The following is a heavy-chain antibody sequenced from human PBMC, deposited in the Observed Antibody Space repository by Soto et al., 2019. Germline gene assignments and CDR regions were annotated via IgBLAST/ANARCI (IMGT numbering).Heavy chain of an antibody. V-gene: IGHV1-69*13. J-gene: IGHJ4*02. Sequence: ASVKVSCKASGGTFNNHAINWVRQAPGQGLEWMGGIIPIFGTSNYAQKFEGRVTITADESTRTAYMELSSLRAEDTAVYYCAKDGSGSYLTPAYYFDYWGQGTLVTVSS. D-gene: IGHD1-26*01. CDR1: GGTFNNHA. CDR3: AKDGSGSYLTPAYYFDY. CDR2: IIPIFGTS.